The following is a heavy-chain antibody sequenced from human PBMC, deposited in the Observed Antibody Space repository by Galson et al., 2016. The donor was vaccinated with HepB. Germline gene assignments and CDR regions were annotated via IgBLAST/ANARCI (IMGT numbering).Heavy chain of an antibody. V-gene: IGHV5-10-1*01. CDR2: IDPSDSYT. CDR3: AIFYFDSGSYYNPDY. J-gene: IGHJ4*02. CDR1: GYTFTSYW. D-gene: IGHD3-10*01. Sequence: QSGAEVKKPGESLKISCKGSGYTFTSYWIGWVRQTPGKGLEWMGRIDPSDSYTKYSPSFQGHVTFSLDKSISTAYLQWSSLKASDTAMYYCAIFYFDSGSYYNPDYWGQGTLVTVSS.